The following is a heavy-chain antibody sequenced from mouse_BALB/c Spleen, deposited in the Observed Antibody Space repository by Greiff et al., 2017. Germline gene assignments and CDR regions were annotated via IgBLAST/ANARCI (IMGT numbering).Heavy chain of an antibody. Sequence: EVKLMESGGGLVKPGGSLKLSCAASGFTFSSYAMSWVRQTPEKRLEWVATISSGGSYTYYLDSVKGRFTISRDNAKNTLYLQMSSLRSEDTAMYYCARRSPTDYWGQGTTLTVSS. CDR2: ISSGGSYT. CDR1: GFTFSSYA. V-gene: IGHV5-9-3*01. CDR3: ARRSPTDY. J-gene: IGHJ2*01.